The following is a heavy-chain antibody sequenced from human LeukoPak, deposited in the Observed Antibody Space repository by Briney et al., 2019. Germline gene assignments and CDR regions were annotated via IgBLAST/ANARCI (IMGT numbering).Heavy chain of an antibody. V-gene: IGHV3-30*18. J-gene: IGHJ6*02. Sequence: GGSLRLSCAASGFTFSSYGMHWVRQAPGKGLEWVAVISYDGSNKYYADSVKGRFTISRDNSKNTLYLQMNSLRAEDTAVYYCAKDLSAMVSYYYYGMDVWGQGTTVTVSS. CDR3: AKDLSAMVSYYYYGMDV. CDR1: GFTFSSYG. CDR2: ISYDGSNK. D-gene: IGHD5-18*01.